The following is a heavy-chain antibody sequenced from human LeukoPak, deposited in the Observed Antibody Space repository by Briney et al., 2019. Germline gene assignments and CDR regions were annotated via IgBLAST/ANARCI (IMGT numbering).Heavy chain of an antibody. V-gene: IGHV3-23*01. D-gene: IGHD1-20*01. CDR1: GFTFSTYA. Sequence: GGSLRLSCAASGFTFSTYAMNWVSQAPGKGLEWVSAISGSGAKTYYADFVKGRFTISRDNSKNSLYLQMNSLRAEDTALYYCAKVAYNWISYGPFDYWGQGTLVTVSS. CDR3: AKVAYNWISYGPFDY. CDR2: ISGSGAKT. J-gene: IGHJ4*02.